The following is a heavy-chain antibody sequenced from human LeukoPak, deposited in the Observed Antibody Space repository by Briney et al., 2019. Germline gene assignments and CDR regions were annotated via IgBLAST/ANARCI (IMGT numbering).Heavy chain of an antibody. Sequence: EGSLRLSCTASGFTFSSYWMSWVRQAPGKGLEWVANIKQDGSEKDCVGSVKGRFTISRDNAKNSLYLQMNSLRVEDTATYYCARYCGGDCYGMDVWGQGTTVTVSS. CDR3: ARYCGGDCYGMDV. CDR2: IKQDGSEK. D-gene: IGHD2-21*01. J-gene: IGHJ6*02. CDR1: GFTFSSYW. V-gene: IGHV3-7*01.